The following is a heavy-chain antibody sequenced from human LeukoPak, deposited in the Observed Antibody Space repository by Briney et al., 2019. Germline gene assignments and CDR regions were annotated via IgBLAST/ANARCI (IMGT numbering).Heavy chain of an antibody. V-gene: IGHV4-39*01. D-gene: IGHD3-10*01. CDR2: IYYSGST. CDR3: ARHRRENYYGSGSYYNYNPFDY. J-gene: IGHJ4*02. Sequence: SETLSLTCTVSGGSISSSRYYWGWIRQPPGKGLEWIGNIYYSGSTYYNPSLKSRVTISVDTSKNQFSLKLSSVTAADTAVYYCARHRRENYYGSGSYYNYNPFDYWGQGTLVTVSS. CDR1: GGSISSSRYY.